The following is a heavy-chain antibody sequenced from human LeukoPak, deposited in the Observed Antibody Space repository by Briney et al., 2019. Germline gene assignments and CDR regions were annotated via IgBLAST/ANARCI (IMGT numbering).Heavy chain of an antibody. CDR3: ARFSRSSLDYFDY. J-gene: IGHJ4*02. Sequence: SETLSLTCTVSGGSISSYYWSWIRQPPGKGLEWIGYIYYSGSTNYNPSLKSRVTISVDTYKNQFSLKLSSVTAAVTAVYYCARFSRSSLDYFDYWGQGTLVTVSS. CDR1: GGSISSYY. V-gene: IGHV4-59*01. CDR2: IYYSGST.